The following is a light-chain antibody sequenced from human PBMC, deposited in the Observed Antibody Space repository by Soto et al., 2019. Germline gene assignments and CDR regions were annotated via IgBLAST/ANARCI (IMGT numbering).Light chain of an antibody. V-gene: IGKV3-11*01. CDR2: DAS. CDR3: QQYDTSPRT. J-gene: IGKJ1*01. Sequence: ELVLQPSXATLSGSPVYISPLSVIARNSVDFFLACDQQTPVHPPSLLMYDASNRATGIPDRFSGSGSGTDFTLTISRLDPEDLAMYYCQQYDTSPRTFGQGTQVDIK. CDR1: NSVDFF.